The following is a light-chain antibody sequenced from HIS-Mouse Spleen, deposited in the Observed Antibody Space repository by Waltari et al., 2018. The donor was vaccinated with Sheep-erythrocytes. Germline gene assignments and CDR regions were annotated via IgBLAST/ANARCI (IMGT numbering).Light chain of an antibody. CDR3: CSYAGSYTLV. J-gene: IGLJ2*01. CDR2: DVS. V-gene: IGLV2-11*01. Sequence: QSALTQPRSVSGSPGQSATISCTGTSSDLVGYNYVSWYQQHPGKAPKLMIYDVSKRPSGVPDRFSGSKSGNTASLTISGLQAEDEADYYCCSYAGSYTLVFGGGTKLTVL. CDR1: SSDLVGYNY.